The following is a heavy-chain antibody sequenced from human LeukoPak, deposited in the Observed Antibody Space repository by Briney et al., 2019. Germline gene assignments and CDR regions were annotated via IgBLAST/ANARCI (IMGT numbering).Heavy chain of an antibody. J-gene: IGHJ4*02. Sequence: SETLSLTCTVSGGSISSSSYYWGWIRQPPGKGLEWIGYISYSGSTNYNPSLESRVTISVDTSRNQFSLKLSSVTAADTAVYYCARGRLGGSGSYYNVLDYWGQGTLVTVSS. CDR1: GGSISSSSYY. V-gene: IGHV4-61*05. D-gene: IGHD3-10*01. CDR3: ARGRLGGSGSYYNVLDY. CDR2: ISYSGST.